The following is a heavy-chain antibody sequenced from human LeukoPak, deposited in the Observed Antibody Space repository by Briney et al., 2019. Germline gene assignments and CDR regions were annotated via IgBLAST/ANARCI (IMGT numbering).Heavy chain of an antibody. V-gene: IGHV3-23*01. D-gene: IGHD2-2*01. CDR3: AKGGPYCISTDCAQTFDC. CDR2: ISGNGLQT. Sequence: GGSLRLSCVASGLTFSSSALSWVPQAPGEGLQWVSSISGNGLQTRHADSVKGRFTISRDNSKGTLYLQMNSLRAEDTALYYCAKGGPYCISTDCAQTFDCWGQGTLVTVSS. J-gene: IGHJ4*02. CDR1: GLTFSSSA.